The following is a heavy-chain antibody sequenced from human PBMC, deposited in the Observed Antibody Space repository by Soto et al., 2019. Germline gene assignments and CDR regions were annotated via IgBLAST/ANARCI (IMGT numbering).Heavy chain of an antibody. J-gene: IGHJ5*02. CDR2: IYYSGST. D-gene: IGHD6-13*01. V-gene: IGHV4-31*03. CDR1: GGSISSGGYY. Sequence: QVQLQESGPGLVKPSQTLSLTCTVSGGSISSGGYYWSWIRQHPGKGLEWIGYIYYSGSTYYNPSLKGRVTISVDTSKNQFSLKLSSVTAADTAVYYCARDLWSSSWSTLTLRGFDPWGQGTLVTVSS. CDR3: ARDLWSSSWSTLTLRGFDP.